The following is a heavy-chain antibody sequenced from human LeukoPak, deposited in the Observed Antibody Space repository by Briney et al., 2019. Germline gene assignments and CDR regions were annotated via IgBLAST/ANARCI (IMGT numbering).Heavy chain of an antibody. J-gene: IGHJ4*02. V-gene: IGHV3-23*01. D-gene: IGHD3-9*01. Sequence: GGSLRLSCAASGFPFSGCAMNWVRQAPGKGLEWVSTISGSGVRTYFADSVKGRFSISRDNSKNTLYLQMNSLRAEDTAVYYCAKDLTGYDKPIDYWGQGTLVTVPS. CDR2: ISGSGVRT. CDR1: GFPFSGCA. CDR3: AKDLTGYDKPIDY.